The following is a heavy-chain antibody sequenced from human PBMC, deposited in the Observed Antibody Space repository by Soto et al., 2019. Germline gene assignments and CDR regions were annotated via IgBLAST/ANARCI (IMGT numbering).Heavy chain of an antibody. D-gene: IGHD4-4*01. J-gene: IGHJ5*02. Sequence: GGSLRLSCEVSGFTFSSYWMHWVRQAPGKGLEWVAVISYDGSNTYYADSVKGRFTISRDNSKNSLYLQMNSLRDEDTAVYYCARDVGNYDGGNWFDPWGQGTLVTVSS. V-gene: IGHV3-30*03. CDR1: GFTFSSYW. CDR2: ISYDGSNT. CDR3: ARDVGNYDGGNWFDP.